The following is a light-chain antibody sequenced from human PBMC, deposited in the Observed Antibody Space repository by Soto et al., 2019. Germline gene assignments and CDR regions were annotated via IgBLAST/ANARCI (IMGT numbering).Light chain of an antibody. J-gene: IGKJ4*01. V-gene: IGKV3-11*01. CDR1: QSVSSY. Sequence: EIVLTQSPATLSLSPGERATLSCRASQSVSSYLAWYQQKPGQAPRLLIYDASNRATGIPARFSGSGSGTDFTLTITSIDTEPFPVYYCQQRRNWPLTFGGGTKVDIK. CDR2: DAS. CDR3: QQRRNWPLT.